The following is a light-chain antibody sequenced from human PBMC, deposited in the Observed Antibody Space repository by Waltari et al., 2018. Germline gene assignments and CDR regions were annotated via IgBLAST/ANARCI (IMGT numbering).Light chain of an antibody. CDR3: QQLNSFPYT. Sequence: DIQLTQSPSFLSASVGDRVTITCRASQGISSYLALYQQKPWEAHKLLISAASNLQSGVPSRFSGSGYETEFTLTISSLQPEDFATYYCQQLNSFPYTFGQGTKLDIK. CDR1: QGISSY. J-gene: IGKJ2*01. V-gene: IGKV1-9*01. CDR2: AAS.